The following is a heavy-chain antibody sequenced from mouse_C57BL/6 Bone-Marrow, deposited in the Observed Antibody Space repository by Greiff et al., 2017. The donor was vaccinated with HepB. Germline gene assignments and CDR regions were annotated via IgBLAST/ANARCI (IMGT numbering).Heavy chain of an antibody. Sequence: VQLQQSGPELVKPGASVKISCKASGYSFTGYYMNWVKQSPEKSLEWIGEINPSTGGTTYNQKFKAKATLTVDKSSSTAYMQLKSLTSEDSAVYYCARIGMDYWGQGTSVTVSS. D-gene: IGHD3-1*01. CDR1: GYSFTGYY. V-gene: IGHV1-42*01. CDR3: ARIGMDY. J-gene: IGHJ4*01. CDR2: INPSTGGT.